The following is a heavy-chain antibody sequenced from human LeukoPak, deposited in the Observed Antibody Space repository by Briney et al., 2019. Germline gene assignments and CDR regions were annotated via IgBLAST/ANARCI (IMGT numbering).Heavy chain of an antibody. Sequence: SVKVSCKASGGTFSSYATSWVRQAPGQGLEWMGGIIPIFGTANYAQKFQGRVTITADESTSTAYMELSSLRSEDTAVYYCVIVVVPAATLDAFDIWGQGTMVTVSS. J-gene: IGHJ3*02. D-gene: IGHD2-2*01. V-gene: IGHV1-69*13. CDR1: GGTFSSYA. CDR3: VIVVVPAATLDAFDI. CDR2: IIPIFGTA.